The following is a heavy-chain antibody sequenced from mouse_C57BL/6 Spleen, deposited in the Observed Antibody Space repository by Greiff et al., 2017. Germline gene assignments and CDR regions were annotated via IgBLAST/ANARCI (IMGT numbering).Heavy chain of an antibody. V-gene: IGHV5-4*01. D-gene: IGHD2-3*01. Sequence: EVQRVESGGGLVKPGGSLKLSCAASGFTFSSYAMSWVRQTPEKRLEWVATISDGGSYTYYPDNVKGRFTISRDNAKNNLYLQMSHLKSEDTAMYYCARERDDGYFSFAYWGQGTLVTVSA. CDR2: ISDGGSYT. CDR3: ARERDDGYFSFAY. J-gene: IGHJ3*01. CDR1: GFTFSSYA.